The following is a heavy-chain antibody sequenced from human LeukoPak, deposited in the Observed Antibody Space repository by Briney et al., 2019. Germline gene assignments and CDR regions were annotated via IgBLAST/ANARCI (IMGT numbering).Heavy chain of an antibody. V-gene: IGHV4-59*01. CDR2: IYYSGST. Sequence: SETLSLTCTVSGGSISGYYWSWIRQPPGKGLEWIGYIYYSGSTTYNPSLKSRVTISVDTSNNQFSLKLSSVTAADTAVYYCARDGWGEFPSGYYYYMDVWGKGTTVTVSS. D-gene: IGHD3-16*01. J-gene: IGHJ6*03. CDR1: GGSISGYY. CDR3: ARDGWGEFPSGYYYYMDV.